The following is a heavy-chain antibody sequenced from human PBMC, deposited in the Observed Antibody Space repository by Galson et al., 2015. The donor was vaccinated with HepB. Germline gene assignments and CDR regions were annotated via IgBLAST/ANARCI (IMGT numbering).Heavy chain of an antibody. Sequence: SVKVSCKASGYTFTGHYIHWVRQAPGQGLEWMGRINPSSGGTDYAQNFQGRVAMTRDKSMNTAYMELSRLRSDDTALYYCARRTPESGSYFWFDPWGQGTLVTVSS. V-gene: IGHV1-2*06. CDR1: GYTFTGHY. J-gene: IGHJ5*02. CDR2: INPSSGGT. D-gene: IGHD1-26*01. CDR3: ARRTPESGSYFWFDP.